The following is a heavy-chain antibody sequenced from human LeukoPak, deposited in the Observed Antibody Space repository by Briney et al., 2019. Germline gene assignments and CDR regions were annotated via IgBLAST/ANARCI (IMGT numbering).Heavy chain of an antibody. D-gene: IGHD4-17*01. CDR3: ATVTIAPGDY. Sequence: ASVKVSCKASGYTFTSHYMHWVRQAPGQGLEWMGIINPSGGSTSYAQKFQGRVTMTRDTSISTTYMELSRLTSDDTAMYYCATVTIAPGDYWGQGTLVTVSS. CDR2: INPSGGST. V-gene: IGHV1-46*01. J-gene: IGHJ4*02. CDR1: GYTFTSHY.